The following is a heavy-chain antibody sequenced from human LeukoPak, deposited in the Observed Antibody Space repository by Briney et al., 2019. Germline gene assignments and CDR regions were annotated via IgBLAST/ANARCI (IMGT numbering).Heavy chain of an antibody. V-gene: IGHV3-48*01. D-gene: IGHD1-1*01. CDR3: ARVKGTYFDY. CDR1: GFPLSSYS. CDR2: ISASGSNV. Sequence: GGSLRLSCAASGFPLSSYSINWFRQAPGKGLEWVAYISASGSNVYYVDSVMGRFTVSRDNPKSSLFLQMNGPRAEDTAVYYCARVKGTYFDYWGQGALVTVSS. J-gene: IGHJ4*02.